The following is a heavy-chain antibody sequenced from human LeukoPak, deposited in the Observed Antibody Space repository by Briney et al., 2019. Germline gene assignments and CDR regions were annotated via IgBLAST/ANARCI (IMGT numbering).Heavy chain of an antibody. Sequence: SQTLSLTCAISGDSVSSNNAAWTWIRQPPSRGLEWLGRTYYRSKWFNDYAVSVKSRIAIYPDTSKNQFSLHLNSVTPEDTAVYYCARDHYGTSLFDYWGQGTLVTVSS. J-gene: IGHJ4*02. V-gene: IGHV6-1*01. D-gene: IGHD3-10*01. CDR3: ARDHYGTSLFDY. CDR2: TYYRSKWFN. CDR1: GDSVSSNNAA.